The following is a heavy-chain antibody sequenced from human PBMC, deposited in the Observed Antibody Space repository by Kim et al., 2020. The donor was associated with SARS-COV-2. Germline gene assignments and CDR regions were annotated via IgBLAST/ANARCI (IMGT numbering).Heavy chain of an antibody. J-gene: IGHJ3*02. CDR3: ARDCGGDCSTTDAFDI. V-gene: IGHV4-59*01. D-gene: IGHD2-21*02. Sequence: SLKSRVTISVDTSKNQFSLKLSSVTAADTAVYYCARDCGGDCSTTDAFDIWGQGTMVTVSS.